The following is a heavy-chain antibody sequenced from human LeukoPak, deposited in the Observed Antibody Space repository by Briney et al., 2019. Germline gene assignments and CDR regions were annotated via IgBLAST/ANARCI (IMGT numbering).Heavy chain of an antibody. J-gene: IGHJ5*02. CDR3: AGDGEYGSGSYSGNWFDP. CDR2: INPNSGGT. V-gene: IGHV1-2*02. Sequence: ASVKVSCKASGYTFTGYHMHWVRQAPGQGLEWMGWINPNSGGTNYAQKFQGRVTMTRDTSISTAYMELSRLRSDDTAVYYCAGDGEYGSGSYSGNWFDPWGQGTLVTVSS. D-gene: IGHD3-10*01. CDR1: GYTFTGYH.